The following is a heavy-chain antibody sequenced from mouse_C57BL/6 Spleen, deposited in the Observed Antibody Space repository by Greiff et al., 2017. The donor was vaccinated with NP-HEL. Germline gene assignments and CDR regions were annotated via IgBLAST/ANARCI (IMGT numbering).Heavy chain of an antibody. CDR1: GFTFSDYG. V-gene: IGHV5-17*01. Sequence: DVRLVESGGGLVKPGGSLKLSCAASGFTFSDYGMHWVRQAPEKGLEWVAYISSGSSTIYYADTVKGRFTISRDNAKNTLFLQMTSLRSEDTAMYYCAEAIADYWGQGTTLTVSS. CDR2: ISSGSSTI. CDR3: AEAIADY. J-gene: IGHJ2*01. D-gene: IGHD1-1*01.